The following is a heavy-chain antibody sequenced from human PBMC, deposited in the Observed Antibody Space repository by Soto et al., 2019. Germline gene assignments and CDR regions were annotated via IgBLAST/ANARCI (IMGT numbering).Heavy chain of an antibody. CDR1: GGSISSSSYY. V-gene: IGHV4-39*01. CDR3: ARRLGEYQLFDY. Sequence: SETLSLTCTVSGGSISSSSYYWGWIRQPPGKGLEWIGSIYYSGSTYYNPSLKSRVTISVDTSKNQFSLKLSSVTAADTAVYYCARRLGEYQLFDYWGQGTLVTVSS. CDR2: IYYSGST. J-gene: IGHJ4*02. D-gene: IGHD3-10*01.